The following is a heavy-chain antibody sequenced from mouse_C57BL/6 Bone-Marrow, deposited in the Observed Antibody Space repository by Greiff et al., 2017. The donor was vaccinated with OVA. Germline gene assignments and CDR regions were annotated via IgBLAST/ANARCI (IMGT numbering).Heavy chain of an antibody. Sequence: VQLQQPGAELVMPGASVKLSCKASGYTFTSYWMHWVKQRPGQGLEWIGEIDPSDSYTNYNQKFKGKSTLTVDKSSSTAYMQLSNLTSEDSAVYYEATCDYDGDYWGKGTLVTVSA. J-gene: IGHJ3*01. CDR1: GYTFTSYW. CDR2: IDPSDSYT. V-gene: IGHV1-69*01. CDR3: ATCDYDGDY. D-gene: IGHD2-4*01.